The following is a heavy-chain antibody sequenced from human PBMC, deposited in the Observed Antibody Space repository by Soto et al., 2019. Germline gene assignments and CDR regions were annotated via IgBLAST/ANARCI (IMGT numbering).Heavy chain of an antibody. CDR1: GFSLSDYY. J-gene: IGHJ6*02. CDR2: ITGTSDSI. V-gene: IGHV3-11*01. CDR3: ARDFRNKGMDV. Sequence: TGGSLGLACVSSGFSLSDYYMSWIRQAPGKGLEWLSYITGTSDSIHYADSVRGRFIISRDNAKNSLYLQMNSLRVDDTAVYYCARDFRNKGMDVWGQGTPVTVSS.